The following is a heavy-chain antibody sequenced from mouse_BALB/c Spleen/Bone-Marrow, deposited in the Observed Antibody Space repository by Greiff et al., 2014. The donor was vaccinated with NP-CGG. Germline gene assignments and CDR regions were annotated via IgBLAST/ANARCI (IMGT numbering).Heavy chain of an antibody. CDR3: ARLGRGLDY. CDR1: GYTFTSYW. V-gene: IGHV1-87*01. J-gene: IGHJ2*01. Sequence: QVHVKQSGAELARPGASVKLSCKASGYTFTSYWMQWVKQRPGQGLEWIGAIYPGDGDTRYTQKFKGKATLTADKSSSTAYMQLSSLASEDSAAYYCARLGRGLDYWGQGTTLTVSS. D-gene: IGHD4-1*01. CDR2: IYPGDGDT.